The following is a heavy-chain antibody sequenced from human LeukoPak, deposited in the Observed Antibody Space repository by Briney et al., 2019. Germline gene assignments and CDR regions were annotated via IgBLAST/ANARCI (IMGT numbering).Heavy chain of an antibody. Sequence: ASVKVSCKASGYTFTSYYMHWVRQAPGQGLEWMGIINPSGGSTSYAQKFQGRVTMTRDMSTSTVHMELSSLRSEDTAVYYCARNRWLELKLHDAFDIWGQGTMVTVSS. D-gene: IGHD6-19*01. CDR3: ARNRWLELKLHDAFDI. CDR2: INPSGGST. CDR1: GYTFTSYY. V-gene: IGHV1-46*01. J-gene: IGHJ3*02.